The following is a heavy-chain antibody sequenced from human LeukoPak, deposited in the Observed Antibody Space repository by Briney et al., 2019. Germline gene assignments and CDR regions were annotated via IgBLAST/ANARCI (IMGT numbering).Heavy chain of an antibody. CDR3: ARMPLPGWKPFDY. J-gene: IGHJ4*02. CDR1: GYSFTSYW. D-gene: IGHD1-1*01. V-gene: IGHV5-51*01. Sequence: GESLRIFCKGSGYSFTSYWIGWVRQMPGKSLEWMGIIYPGDSDTRYSPSFQGQVTISADKSISPAYLQWSSLKASDTAMYYCARMPLPGWKPFDYWGQGTLVTVSS. CDR2: IYPGDSDT.